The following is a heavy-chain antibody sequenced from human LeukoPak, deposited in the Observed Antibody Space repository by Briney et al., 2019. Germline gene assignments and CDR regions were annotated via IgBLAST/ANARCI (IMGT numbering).Heavy chain of an antibody. J-gene: IGHJ4*02. CDR3: ARFKGGTGFDY. CDR2: ISSSGKA. D-gene: IGHD1-26*01. CDR1: GGSITTTDFD. Sequence: SESLSLTCAVSGGSITTTDFDWAWIRQPPGQGFEWIATISSSGKAYYYPSLMSRVTTSVDTSKNQFSLDVTSVTAADTGLFYCARFKGGTGFDYWGRGILVIVS. V-gene: IGHV4-39*01.